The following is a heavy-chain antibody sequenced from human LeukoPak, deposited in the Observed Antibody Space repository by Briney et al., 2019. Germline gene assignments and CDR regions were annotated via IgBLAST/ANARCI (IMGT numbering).Heavy chain of an antibody. Sequence: GESLKISCKGSGYSFTSYWIGWVLQMPGKGLEWMVIIYPGDSDTRYSPSFQGQVTISADKSISTAYLQWSSLKASDTAMYYCARLLGPPYYDLWSGGPNWFDPWGQGTLVTVSS. D-gene: IGHD3-3*01. J-gene: IGHJ5*02. V-gene: IGHV5-51*01. CDR2: IYPGDSDT. CDR1: GYSFTSYW. CDR3: ARLLGPPYYDLWSGGPNWFDP.